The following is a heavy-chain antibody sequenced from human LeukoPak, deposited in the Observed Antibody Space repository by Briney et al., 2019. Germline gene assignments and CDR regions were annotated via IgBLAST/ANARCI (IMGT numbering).Heavy chain of an antibody. J-gene: IGHJ4*02. CDR3: TRPMYYDSSGYYCFDY. D-gene: IGHD3-22*01. CDR1: GFTFSGSA. Sequence: PGGSLRLSCAASGFTFSGSAMHWVRQASGKGLEWVGRIRSKANSYATAYAASVEGRFTISRDDSKNTAYLQMNSLKTEDTAVYYCTRPMYYDSSGYYCFDYWGQGTLVTVSS. V-gene: IGHV3-73*01. CDR2: IRSKANSYAT.